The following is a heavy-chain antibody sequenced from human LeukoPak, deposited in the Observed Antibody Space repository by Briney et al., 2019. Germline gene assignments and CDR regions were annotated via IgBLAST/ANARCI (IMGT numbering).Heavy chain of an antibody. CDR2: IYYSGST. Sequence: PSETLSLTCTVSGGSISSYYWSWIRQPPGKGLEWIGYIYYSGSTNYNPSLKSRVTISVDTSKNQFSLKLSSVTAADPAVYYCAGTYCGGDCSRRHDAFDIWGQGTMVTVSS. J-gene: IGHJ3*02. V-gene: IGHV4-59*01. CDR3: AGTYCGGDCSRRHDAFDI. D-gene: IGHD2-21*02. CDR1: GGSISSYY.